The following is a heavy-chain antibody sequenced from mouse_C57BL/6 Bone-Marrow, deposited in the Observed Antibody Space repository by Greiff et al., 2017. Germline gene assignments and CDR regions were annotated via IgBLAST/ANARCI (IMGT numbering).Heavy chain of an antibody. V-gene: IGHV14-4*01. CDR2: IDPENGDT. Sequence: VQLQQSGAELVRPGASVKLSCTASGFNIKDDYMHWVKQRPEQGLEWIGWIDPENGDTEYASKFQGKATITADTSSNTAYLQLSSLTSEDTAVYYCTTWYYGSSYYAMDYWGQGTSVTVSS. CDR3: TTWYYGSSYYAMDY. D-gene: IGHD1-1*01. CDR1: GFNIKDDY. J-gene: IGHJ4*01.